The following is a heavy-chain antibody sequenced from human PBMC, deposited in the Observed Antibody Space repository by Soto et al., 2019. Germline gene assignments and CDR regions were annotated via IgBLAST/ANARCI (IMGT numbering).Heavy chain of an antibody. CDR1: GDSVTSDSYF. V-gene: IGHV4-61*01. J-gene: IGHJ4*02. CDR2: SYYSGYYSGST. D-gene: IGHD3-9*01. Sequence: PSETLSLTCTVSGDSVTSDSYFWSWIRQPPGKGLEWIGNSYYSGYYSGSTNHNPSLKSRVTVSVDTSKNQFSLKLRSVTTADTAVYYCATRLRVLRYFDWSFDYWGQGTLVTVSS. CDR3: ATRLRVLRYFDWSFDY.